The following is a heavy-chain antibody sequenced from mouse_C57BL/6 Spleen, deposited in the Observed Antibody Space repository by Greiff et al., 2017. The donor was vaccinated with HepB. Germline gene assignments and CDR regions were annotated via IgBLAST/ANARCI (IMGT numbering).Heavy chain of an antibody. CDR3: ERRAYYYAMDY. V-gene: IGHV1-50*01. J-gene: IGHJ4*01. CDR2: IYPSDSYT. D-gene: IGHD2-10*01. CDR1: GYTFTSYW. Sequence: VQLQQPGAELVKPGASVKLSCKASGYTFTSYWMQWVKQRPGQGLEWIGEIYPSDSYTNYNQKFKGKATLTVDTSSSTAYMQLSSLTSEDSAVYYCERRAYYYAMDYWGQGTSVTVSS.